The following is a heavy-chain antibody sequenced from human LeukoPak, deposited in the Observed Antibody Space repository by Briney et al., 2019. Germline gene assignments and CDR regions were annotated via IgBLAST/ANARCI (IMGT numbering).Heavy chain of an antibody. CDR1: GFTFNSYA. D-gene: IGHD6-19*01. CDR3: AKTTTGYSSGRYPGWPVDY. CDR2: IFGSGGSA. J-gene: IGHJ4*02. V-gene: IGHV3-23*01. Sequence: GGSLRLSCAASGFTFNSYAMSWVRQAPGKGLEWVSGIFGSGGSAHYADSVKGRFTIFRDNSKNTVYLQMNGLRAEDTAVYYCAKTTTGYSSGRYPGWPVDYWGQGTLVTVSS.